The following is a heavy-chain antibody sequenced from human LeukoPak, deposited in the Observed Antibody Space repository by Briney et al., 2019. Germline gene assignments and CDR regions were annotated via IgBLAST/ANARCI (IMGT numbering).Heavy chain of an antibody. CDR1: GYTFTGYY. Sequence: ASVKVSCKASGYTFTGYYMHWVRQAPGQGLEWMGWINPNSGGTNYAQKFQGRVTMTRDTSISTAYMELSRLRSDDTAVYYCARGSGSWETDAFDIWGQGTMVTASS. CDR3: ARGSGSWETDAFDI. J-gene: IGHJ3*02. CDR2: INPNSGGT. V-gene: IGHV1-2*02. D-gene: IGHD3-10*01.